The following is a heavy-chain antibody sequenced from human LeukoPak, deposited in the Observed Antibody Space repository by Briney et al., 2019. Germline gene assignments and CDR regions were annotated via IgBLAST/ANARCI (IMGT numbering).Heavy chain of an antibody. Sequence: GGSLRLSCAASGFTFSTYSMIWVRQAPGKGLEWVSYITSSGTTIYYADSVKGRFTISRDNAKHSLYLQMNSLRDDDTAVYYCARVNMVGATHFDYWGQGTLVTVSS. V-gene: IGHV3-48*02. CDR1: GFTFSTYS. J-gene: IGHJ4*02. CDR3: ARVNMVGATHFDY. D-gene: IGHD1-26*01. CDR2: ITSSGTTI.